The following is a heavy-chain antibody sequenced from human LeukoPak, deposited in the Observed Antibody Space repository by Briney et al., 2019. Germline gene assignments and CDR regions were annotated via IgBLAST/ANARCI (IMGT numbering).Heavy chain of an antibody. CDR2: ISGSGGST. V-gene: IGHV3-23*01. Sequence: GGSLRLSCAASGFTFSSYAMSWVRQAPGKGLEWVSAISGSGGSTYYADSVKGRFTISRDNSKNTLYLQMNSLRAEDTAVYYCVKDSGGNYYYYGMDVWGQGTTVTVSS. CDR3: VKDSGGNYYYYGMDV. CDR1: GFTFSSYA. D-gene: IGHD1-26*01. J-gene: IGHJ6*02.